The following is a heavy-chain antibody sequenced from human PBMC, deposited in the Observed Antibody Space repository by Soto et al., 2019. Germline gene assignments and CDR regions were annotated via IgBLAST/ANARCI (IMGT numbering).Heavy chain of an antibody. CDR1: GGTFSSYA. V-gene: IGHV1-69*01. CDR2: IIPIFGTA. CDR3: ARDRMAYYDILTGYHDAFDI. Sequence: QVQLVQSGAEVQKPGSSVKVSCKASGGTFSSYAISWVRQAPGQGLEWMGGIIPIFGTANYAQKFQGRVTITADESTSTAYMELSSLRSEDTAVYYCARDRMAYYDILTGYHDAFDIWGQGTMVTVSS. J-gene: IGHJ3*02. D-gene: IGHD3-9*01.